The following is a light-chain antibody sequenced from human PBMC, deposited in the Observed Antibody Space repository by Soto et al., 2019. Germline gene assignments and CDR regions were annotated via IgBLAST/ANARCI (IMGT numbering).Light chain of an antibody. J-gene: IGLJ1*01. CDR1: SGYVGTYSL. CDR3: QSYDSSLSGYV. CDR2: EGH. Sequence: QSALAQPASVSGSPGQSITISCTGASGYVGTYSLVSWYQQHPGKAPKVVIYEGHKRPSGVPDRFSGSTSVNTASLTISGLQAEDEGDYYCQSYDSSLSGYVFGTGTKLTVL. V-gene: IGLV2-14*02.